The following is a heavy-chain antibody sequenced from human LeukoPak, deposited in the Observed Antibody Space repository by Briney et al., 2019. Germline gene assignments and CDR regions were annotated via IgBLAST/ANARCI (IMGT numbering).Heavy chain of an antibody. J-gene: IGHJ4*02. CDR1: GGSISSGDYY. CDR3: ARDTWIQLWSKGVFDY. D-gene: IGHD5-18*01. V-gene: IGHV4-30-4*01. CDR2: IYYSGST. Sequence: PSETLSLTCTVSGGSISSGDYYWSWIRQPPGKGLEWIGYIYYSGSTYYNPSLKSRVTISVDTSKNQFSLKLSSVTAADTAVYYCARDTWIQLWSKGVFDYWGQGTLVTVSS.